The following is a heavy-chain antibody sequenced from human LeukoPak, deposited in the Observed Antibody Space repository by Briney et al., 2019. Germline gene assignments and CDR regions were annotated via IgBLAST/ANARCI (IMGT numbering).Heavy chain of an antibody. V-gene: IGHV4-59*01. J-gene: IGHJ4*02. CDR3: ARELKVGNTGYYFDY. CDR2: IYYSGST. Sequence: SETLSLTCTVSSGSISDYYWSWIRQPPGKGLEWIGYIYYSGSTNYNPSLKSRVTILVDMSKNQFSLKMSSVTAADAAVYYCARELKVGNTGYYFDYWGQGTLVTVSS. D-gene: IGHD2/OR15-2a*01. CDR1: SGSISDYY.